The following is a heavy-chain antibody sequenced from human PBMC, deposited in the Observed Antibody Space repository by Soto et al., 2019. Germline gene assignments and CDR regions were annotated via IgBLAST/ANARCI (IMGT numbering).Heavy chain of an antibody. D-gene: IGHD3-3*01. J-gene: IGHJ5*02. Sequence: GGSLRLSCAASGFTFSRYWMHWVRQAPGKGLVWVSRINSDGSSTSYADSVKGRFTISRDNAKNTLYLQMNSLRAEDTAVYYCARDLGGYYDFWSGPGWFDPWGQGTLVTVSS. CDR2: INSDGSST. V-gene: IGHV3-74*01. CDR3: ARDLGGYYDFWSGPGWFDP. CDR1: GFTFSRYW.